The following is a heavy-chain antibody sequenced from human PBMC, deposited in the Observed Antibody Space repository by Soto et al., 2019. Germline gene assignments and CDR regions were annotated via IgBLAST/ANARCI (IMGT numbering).Heavy chain of an antibody. V-gene: IGHV1-18*01. J-gene: IGHJ6*02. Sequence: ASVKVSCKASGYTFTSYCISWVRQAPGQGLEWMGWISAYNGNTNYAQKLQGRVTMTTDTSTSTAYMELRSLRSDDTAVYYCASFSRAATDPDGMDVWGQGTTDTVSS. CDR1: GYTFTSYC. CDR2: ISAYNGNT. CDR3: ASFSRAATDPDGMDV. D-gene: IGHD6-13*01.